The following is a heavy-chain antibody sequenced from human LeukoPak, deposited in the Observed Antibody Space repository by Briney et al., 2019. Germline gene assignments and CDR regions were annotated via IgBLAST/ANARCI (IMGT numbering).Heavy chain of an antibody. J-gene: IGHJ3*02. CDR1: GFTFSNYA. CDR3: AKKFRPMIAPSDAFDI. CDR2: ISGSDGST. Sequence: PGGSLRLSCAASGFTFSNYAMSWVRQAPGKGLEWVSVISGSDGSTYYADSVKGRFTISRDNSKSTLYLQMNSLRAEDMAVYYCAKKFRPMIAPSDAFDIWGQGTMVTVSS. D-gene: IGHD3-22*01. V-gene: IGHV3-23*01.